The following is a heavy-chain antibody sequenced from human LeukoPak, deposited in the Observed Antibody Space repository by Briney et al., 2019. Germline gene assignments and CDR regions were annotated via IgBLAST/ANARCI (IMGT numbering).Heavy chain of an antibody. Sequence: PGGSLRLSCTASGFTFGDYAMSWVRQAPGKGLEWVGFIRSKAYGGTTEYAASVKGRFTISRDDSKSIAYLQMNSLKTEDTAVYYCTRARGYYYYYMDVWGKGTTVTVSS. J-gene: IGHJ6*03. D-gene: IGHD3-16*01. CDR2: IRSKAYGGTT. CDR3: TRARGYYYYYMDV. CDR1: GFTFGDYA. V-gene: IGHV3-49*04.